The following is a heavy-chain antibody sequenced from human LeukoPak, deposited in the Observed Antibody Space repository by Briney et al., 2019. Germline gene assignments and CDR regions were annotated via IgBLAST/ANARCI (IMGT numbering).Heavy chain of an antibody. J-gene: IGHJ4*02. V-gene: IGHV6-1*01. CDR2: TYYRSKWSN. CDR3: ARAHDVIFDY. Sequence: QTRSLTSSICSPSVSRTRATWNWLRQSPSRGLEWLGRTYYRSKWSNDYAVSVESRLTINPDTSKNHFSLQLDFVTPEDAAVYFCARAHDVIFDYWGQGTVVTVSS. D-gene: IGHD3-16*01. CDR1: SPSVSRTRAT.